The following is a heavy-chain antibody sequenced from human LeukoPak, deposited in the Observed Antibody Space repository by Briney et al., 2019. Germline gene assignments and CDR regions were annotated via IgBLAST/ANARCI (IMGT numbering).Heavy chain of an antibody. CDR2: ISIHSDII. J-gene: IGHJ4*02. Sequence: GGSLRLSCEVSGFTFTSHSMSWVRQAPGKGLEWVSYISIHSDIIHYVDSVKGRFTISRDNAKNSLYLEMNRLRDEDTAVYYCARDFDWSFDYWGQGTLVTFSS. V-gene: IGHV3-48*02. D-gene: IGHD1-1*01. CDR3: ARDFDWSFDY. CDR1: GFTFTSHS.